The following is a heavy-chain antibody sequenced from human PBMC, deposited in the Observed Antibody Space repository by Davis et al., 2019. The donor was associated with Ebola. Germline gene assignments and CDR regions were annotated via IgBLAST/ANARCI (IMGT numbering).Heavy chain of an antibody. CDR2: IYYSGST. J-gene: IGHJ3*02. CDR1: GGSISSGGYY. V-gene: IGHV4-31*03. D-gene: IGHD3-10*01. Sequence: PSETLSLTCTVSGGSISSGGYYWSWIRQHPGKGLEWIGYIYYSGSTYYNPSLKSRVTISVDTSKNQFSLKLSSVTAADTAVYYCATGPMVRGVIMAGGAFDIWGQGTMVTVSS. CDR3: ATGPMVRGVIMAGGAFDI.